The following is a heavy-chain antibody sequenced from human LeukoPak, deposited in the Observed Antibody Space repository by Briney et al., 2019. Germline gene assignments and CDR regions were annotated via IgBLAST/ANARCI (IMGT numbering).Heavy chain of an antibody. CDR2: INPNSGGT. D-gene: IGHD5-12*01. V-gene: IGHV1-2*02. Sequence: ASVKVSCKASGYTFTGYYMHWGRQAPGQGLEWMGWINPNSGGTNYAQKFQGRVTMTRDTSISTAYMELSRLRPDDTAVYYCASPGVGYSGYDFPYWGQGTLVTVSS. CDR1: GYTFTGYY. J-gene: IGHJ4*02. CDR3: ASPGVGYSGYDFPY.